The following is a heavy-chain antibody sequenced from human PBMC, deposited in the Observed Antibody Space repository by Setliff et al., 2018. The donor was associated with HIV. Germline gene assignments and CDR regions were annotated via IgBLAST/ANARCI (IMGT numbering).Heavy chain of an antibody. J-gene: IGHJ5*02. V-gene: IGHV4-4*09. D-gene: IGHD3-3*01. Sequence: KTSETLSLTCTVSGGSFSNFFWNWIRQPPGKGLEWIGYINSSGTTNYNPSLKSRVNISIDPSKNHFTLRLSSVTVAGTAVYYCARRGRFMGWFDPWGQGGLVTVSS. CDR3: ARRGRFMGWFDP. CDR2: INSSGTT. CDR1: GGSFSNFF.